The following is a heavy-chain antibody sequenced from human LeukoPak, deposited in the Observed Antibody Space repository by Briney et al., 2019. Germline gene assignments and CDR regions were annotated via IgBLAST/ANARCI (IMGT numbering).Heavy chain of an antibody. CDR3: AREHVLLWFGELKRSGMDV. CDR1: GFTFSSYW. D-gene: IGHD3-10*01. J-gene: IGHJ6*04. V-gene: IGHV3-7*03. CDR2: IKQDGSEK. Sequence: GGSLRLSCAASGFTFSSYWMSWVRQTPGTGLEWVANIKQDGSEKYYVDSVKGRFTISRDNAKNSLYLQLNSLRAEDTAVYYCAREHVLLWFGELKRSGMDVWGKGTTVTVSS.